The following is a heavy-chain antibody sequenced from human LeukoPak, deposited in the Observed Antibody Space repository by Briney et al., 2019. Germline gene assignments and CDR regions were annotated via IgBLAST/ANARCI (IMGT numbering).Heavy chain of an antibody. J-gene: IGHJ4*02. CDR1: GFTFSDYY. V-gene: IGHV3-11*01. D-gene: IGHD2-2*01. Sequence: PGGSLRLSCAASGFTFSDYYMSWIRQAPGKGLEWVSYISSSGNTIYYADSVKGRFTISRDNAKNSLYLQMNSLRADDTAVYYCARDYSPSCSGTNCYVSWGQGTLVTVSS. CDR2: ISSSGNTI. CDR3: ARDYSPSCSGTNCYVS.